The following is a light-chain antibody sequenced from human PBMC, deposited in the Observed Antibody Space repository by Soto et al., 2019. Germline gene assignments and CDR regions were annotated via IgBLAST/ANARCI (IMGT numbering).Light chain of an antibody. CDR1: SSNIGAGYD. CDR3: QSYDSSLSVL. V-gene: IGLV1-40*01. J-gene: IGLJ2*01. CDR2: GNI. Sequence: QSVLTQPPSVSGAPGQRVTSSCTGSSSNIGAGYDGHWYQQLPGTAPKLLIYGNINRPSRVPDRFSGSKSGTSASLAITGLQAEDEADYYCQSYDSSLSVLFGGGTKLTVL.